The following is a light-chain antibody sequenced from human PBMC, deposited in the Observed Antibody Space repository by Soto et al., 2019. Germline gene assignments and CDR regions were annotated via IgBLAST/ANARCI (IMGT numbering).Light chain of an antibody. V-gene: IGKV1-39*01. J-gene: IGKJ5*01. CDR3: QQGYSSPIT. CDR2: AAS. CDR1: QSIGGY. Sequence: DCQITQSAYSLTASVGNRVTVRYRASQSIGGYLTWYQQLPGKAPKLLIFAASGLQSGVTSRFSGSGSGTDSTLTISSLQPEDFATYYCQQGYSSPITFRQGTRLEIK.